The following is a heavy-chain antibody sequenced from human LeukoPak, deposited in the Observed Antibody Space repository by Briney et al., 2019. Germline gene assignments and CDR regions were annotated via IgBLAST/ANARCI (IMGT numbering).Heavy chain of an antibody. CDR2: ISAYNGNT. V-gene: IGHV1-18*01. D-gene: IGHD6-13*01. CDR1: GYTFTSYG. CDR3: ARDPPKGIAAAGTDY. J-gene: IGHJ4*02. Sequence: ASVKVSCKASGYTFTSYGISWVRQAPGQGLEWMGWISAYNGNTNYAQKLQGRVTMTTDTSTSTAYMELRSLRSEDTAVYYCARDPPKGIAAAGTDYWGQGTLVTVSS.